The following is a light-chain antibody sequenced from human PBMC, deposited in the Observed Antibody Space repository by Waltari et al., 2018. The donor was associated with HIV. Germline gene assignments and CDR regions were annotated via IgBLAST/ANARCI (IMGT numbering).Light chain of an antibody. J-gene: IGLJ3*02. CDR3: QSYDSRV. CDR1: SSNIGADYD. V-gene: IGLV1-40*01. CDR2: FNN. Sequence: QSLLTQPPSVSGAPGQNVTISCTGSSSNIGADYDIHWYQQLPGTAPNLLIYFNNTLPAGVPDRFSGSKSGTSASLAITGLQAEDEADYYCQSYDSRVFGGGTKLTVL.